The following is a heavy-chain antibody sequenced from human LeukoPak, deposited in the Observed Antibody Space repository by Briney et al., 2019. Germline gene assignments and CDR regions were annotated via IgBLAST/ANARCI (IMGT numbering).Heavy chain of an antibody. J-gene: IGHJ6*03. D-gene: IGHD4-17*01. CDR2: ISAYNGNT. CDR3: ASTMTTVTTSYYYYVDV. CDR1: GYTFTSYG. V-gene: IGHV1-18*01. Sequence: ASVKVSCKASGYTFTSYGISWVQQAPGQGLEWMGWISAYNGNTSYAQKLQGRVTMTTDTSTSTAYMELRSLRSDDTAVYYCASTMTTVTTSYYYYVDVWGKGTTVTVSS.